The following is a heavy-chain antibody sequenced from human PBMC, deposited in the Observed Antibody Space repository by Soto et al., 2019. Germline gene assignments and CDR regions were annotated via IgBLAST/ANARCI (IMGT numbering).Heavy chain of an antibody. D-gene: IGHD6-13*01. V-gene: IGHV1-2*04. CDR2: INPNSGRT. J-gene: IGHJ4*02. CDR1: GYTFTGYY. Sequence: QVQLVQSGAEVKKPGASVKVSCKASGYTFTGYYMHWVRQAPGQGLEWMGWINPNSGRTNYAQKFQGWVTMTRDTSISTAYMELSRLRSDDTAVYYCARIAVAGTQEGSAFDYWGQGTLVTVSS. CDR3: ARIAVAGTQEGSAFDY.